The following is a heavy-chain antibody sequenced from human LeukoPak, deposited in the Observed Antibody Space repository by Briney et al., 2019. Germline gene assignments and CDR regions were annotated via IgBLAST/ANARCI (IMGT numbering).Heavy chain of an antibody. CDR3: ASSYGDYAGWFDP. J-gene: IGHJ5*02. V-gene: IGHV3-48*01. Sequence: GGSLRLSCAGSGFTLSRYSMNWVRQAPGKGLEWVSYISSSGSTEYYADSVKGRFTISRDNAKNSLYLQMNSLRAEDTAVYYCASSYGDYAGWFDPWGQGTLVTVSS. CDR1: GFTLSRYS. D-gene: IGHD4-17*01. CDR2: ISSSGSTE.